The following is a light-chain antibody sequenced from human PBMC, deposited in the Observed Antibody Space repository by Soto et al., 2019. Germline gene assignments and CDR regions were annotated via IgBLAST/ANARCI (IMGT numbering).Light chain of an antibody. CDR3: QKYSSVPV. CDR2: AAS. J-gene: IGKJ3*01. CDR1: QGIRNF. Sequence: DIQMTQSPTSLSASVGDRVTITCRASQGIRNFVAWYQQKPGKAPKLLIYAASTWQSGVPSRFSGSGSGTHFTLTINSRQPEDVATYSCQKYSSVPVFGPGTKVEIK. V-gene: IGKV1-27*01.